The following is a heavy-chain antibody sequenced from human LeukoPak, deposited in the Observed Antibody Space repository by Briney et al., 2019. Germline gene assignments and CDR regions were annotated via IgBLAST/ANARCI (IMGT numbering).Heavy chain of an antibody. CDR3: AREAVYGSGSYVDY. Sequence: SVKVSCKASGGTFSSYAISWVRQAPGQGLEWMGRIIPILGIANYAQKFQGGVTITADKSTSTAYMELSSLRSEDTAVYYCAREAVYGSGSYVDYWGQGTLVTVSS. D-gene: IGHD3-10*01. J-gene: IGHJ4*02. CDR2: IIPILGIA. CDR1: GGTFSSYA. V-gene: IGHV1-69*04.